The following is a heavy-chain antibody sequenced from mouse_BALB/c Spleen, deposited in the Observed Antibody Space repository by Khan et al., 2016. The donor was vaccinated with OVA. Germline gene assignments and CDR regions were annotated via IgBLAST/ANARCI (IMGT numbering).Heavy chain of an antibody. J-gene: IGHJ4*01. CDR3: ARVEYNGTMDA. CDR2: INTYTGDP. Sequence: QIQLVQSGPELKKPGETVKISCKASGYTFRNNGMNWVKQTPGKGLKWMGWINTYTGDPTYADDFKGRFAFSLETSADTASLPINHLKNEDTATYVCARVEYNGTMDAWGQGTTVTGSS. D-gene: IGHD6-1*01. V-gene: IGHV9-3-1*01. CDR1: GYTFRNNG.